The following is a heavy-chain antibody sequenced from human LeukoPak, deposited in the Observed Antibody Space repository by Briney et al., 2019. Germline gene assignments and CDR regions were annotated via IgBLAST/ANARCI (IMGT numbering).Heavy chain of an antibody. CDR3: ARLGGSSGSPSAPPPYYFDY. D-gene: IGHD3-10*01. CDR2: ISYDGSNK. CDR1: GFTFSSHA. V-gene: IGHV3-30-3*01. J-gene: IGHJ4*02. Sequence: GGSLRLSCAASGFTFSSHAMHWVRQAPGKGLEWVAVISYDGSNKYSADSVRGRFTISRDNSKNTLFLQMNSLRAEDTAVYYCARLGGSSGSPSAPPPYYFDYWGQGTLVTVSS.